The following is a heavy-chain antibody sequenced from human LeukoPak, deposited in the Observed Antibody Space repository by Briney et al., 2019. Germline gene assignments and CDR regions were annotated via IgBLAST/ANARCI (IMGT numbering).Heavy chain of an antibody. CDR3: ATDLFYYDSSGYRGLVDY. Sequence: GASVKVSCKASGYTFTSYYMHWVRQAPGQGLEWMGIINPSGGSTSYAQKFQGRVTMTEDTSTDTAYMELSSLRSEDTAVYYCATDLFYYDSSGYRGLVDYWGQGTLVTVSS. CDR1: GYTFTSYY. J-gene: IGHJ4*02. CDR2: INPSGGST. V-gene: IGHV1-46*01. D-gene: IGHD3-22*01.